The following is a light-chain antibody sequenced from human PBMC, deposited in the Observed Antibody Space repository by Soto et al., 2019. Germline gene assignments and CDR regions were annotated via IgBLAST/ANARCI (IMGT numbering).Light chain of an antibody. CDR1: SSDVGGYNY. J-gene: IGLJ1*01. V-gene: IGLV2-14*01. CDR3: SSYTSSSTYV. CDR2: EVS. Sequence: QSALTQPASVSGSPGQSITISCTGTSSDVGGYNYVSWYQQHPGKAPKLMIYEVSNRPSGFSNRFSGSKSGNTASLTISGLQPEDEADYYCSSYTSSSTYVFGTGTKVTVL.